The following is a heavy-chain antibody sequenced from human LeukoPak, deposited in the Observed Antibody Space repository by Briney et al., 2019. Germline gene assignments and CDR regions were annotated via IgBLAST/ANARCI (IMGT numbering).Heavy chain of an antibody. CDR1: CASISTYY. CDR2: FSYSGST. CDR3: ARLKGSIGRSTFDC. Sequence: PSDTLSLTCTVSCASISTYYWSWIRQPPGKGLEWIGHFSYSGSTNYNPSLKSRVTISVDTSKNQFSLRLTCVTAADTGIYYCARLKGSIGRSTFDCWGQGTLVTVSS. D-gene: IGHD1-26*01. J-gene: IGHJ4*02. V-gene: IGHV4-59*08.